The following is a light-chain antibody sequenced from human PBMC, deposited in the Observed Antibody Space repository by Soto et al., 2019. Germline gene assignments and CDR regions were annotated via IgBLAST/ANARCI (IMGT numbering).Light chain of an antibody. CDR2: DAS. Sequence: IQKTQSPSTLSTLVCDRVTITCRAIQSVRSWLAWYQQKPGKAPKLLIYDASSLQAGVPSRFSGSGSGTDFTLTIARLQPEDVATYYCKQYDNLPITVGKGTRLEIK. CDR3: KQYDNLPIT. J-gene: IGKJ5*01. CDR1: QSVRSW. V-gene: IGKV1-33*01.